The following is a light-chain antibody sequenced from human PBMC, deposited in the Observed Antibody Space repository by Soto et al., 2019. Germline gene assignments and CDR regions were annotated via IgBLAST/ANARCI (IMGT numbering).Light chain of an antibody. CDR2: EVS. J-gene: IGLJ1*01. Sequence: LTQPPSVSGSPGQSVTISCTGTSSDVGSYNRVSWYQQPPGTAPKLMIYEVSNRPSGVPDRFSGSKSGNTASLTISGLQAEDEADYYCSSYTSTSTYVFGTGTKVTVL. CDR1: SSDVGSYNR. V-gene: IGLV2-18*02. CDR3: SSYTSTSTYV.